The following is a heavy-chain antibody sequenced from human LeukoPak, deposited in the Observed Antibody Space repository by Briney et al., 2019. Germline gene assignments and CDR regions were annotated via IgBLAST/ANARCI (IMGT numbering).Heavy chain of an antibody. V-gene: IGHV1-69*06. D-gene: IGHD2-2*02. CDR2: IIPIFGTA. J-gene: IGHJ5*02. Sequence: SVTVSCKASGGTFSSYAISGVRQAPGQGREGMGRIIPIFGTANYAQKFQGRVTITADKSTSTAYMELSSLRSEDTAVYYCARDAFCSSTSCYRTDWFDPWGQGTLVTVSS. CDR3: ARDAFCSSTSCYRTDWFDP. CDR1: GGTFSSYA.